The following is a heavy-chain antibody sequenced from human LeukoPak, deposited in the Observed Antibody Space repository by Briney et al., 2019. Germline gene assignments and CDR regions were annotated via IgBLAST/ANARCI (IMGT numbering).Heavy chain of an antibody. CDR3: AKGVAIAARRGPPQH. D-gene: IGHD6-6*01. J-gene: IGHJ1*01. Sequence: PGRSLRLSCAASGFTFSSYGMHWVRQAPGKGLEWVAVISHDGSNKYYADSVKGRFTISRDNSKNTLYLQMNSLRAEDTAVYYCAKGVAIAARRGPPQHWGQGTLVTVSS. CDR1: GFTFSSYG. V-gene: IGHV3-30*18. CDR2: ISHDGSNK.